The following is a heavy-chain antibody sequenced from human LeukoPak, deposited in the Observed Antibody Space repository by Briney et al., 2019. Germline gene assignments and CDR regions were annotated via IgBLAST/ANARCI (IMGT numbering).Heavy chain of an antibody. CDR3: ARSSGYYSSLFYMHV. V-gene: IGHV1-46*01. Sequence: ASVKVSCKASGYTFTSYYMHWVRQAPGQGLEWMGIINPSGGSTSYAQKFQGRVTMTSDMSTSTVYMELSSLRSEGTAVYYCARSSGYYSSLFYMHVWGKGTTVTVSS. CDR1: GYTFTSYY. J-gene: IGHJ6*03. D-gene: IGHD3-22*01. CDR2: INPSGGST.